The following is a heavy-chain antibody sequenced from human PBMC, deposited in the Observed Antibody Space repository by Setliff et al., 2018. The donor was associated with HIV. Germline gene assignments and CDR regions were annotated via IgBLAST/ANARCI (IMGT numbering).Heavy chain of an antibody. J-gene: IGHJ4*02. V-gene: IGHV4-31*03. D-gene: IGHD6-6*01. Sequence: SETLSLTCTVSGGTISSGGYYWSWIRQHPGKGLEWIGFIYHRGNTHYNSSLKSRLTISVDTSKNQFSLKLTSMTAADTAVYYCARVALAGMSARPFYFDYWGRGALVTVSS. CDR1: GGTISSGGYY. CDR2: IYHRGNT. CDR3: ARVALAGMSARPFYFDY.